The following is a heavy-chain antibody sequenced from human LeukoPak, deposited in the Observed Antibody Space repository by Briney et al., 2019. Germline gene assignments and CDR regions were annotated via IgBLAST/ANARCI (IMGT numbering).Heavy chain of an antibody. CDR3: ARDNNWGPDY. Sequence: GASVKVSCKASGYTFTGHYMHWVRQAPGQGLEWMGWIKPDTGVTYYAQNFQGIFTMTTDTSISTVYMELSSLRSDDTAVYYCARDNNWGPDYWGQGTLVTVSS. D-gene: IGHD7-27*01. CDR1: GYTFTGHY. V-gene: IGHV1-2*02. J-gene: IGHJ4*02. CDR2: IKPDTGVT.